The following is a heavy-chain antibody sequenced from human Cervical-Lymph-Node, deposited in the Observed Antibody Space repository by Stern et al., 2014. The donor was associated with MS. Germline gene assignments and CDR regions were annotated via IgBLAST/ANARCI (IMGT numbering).Heavy chain of an antibody. CDR1: GFTVSNNY. CDR3: ARAIFGVNTAAMAPDAFDT. V-gene: IGHV3-53*01. D-gene: IGHD3-3*01. J-gene: IGHJ3*02. Sequence: VQLVQSGGGLIQPGGSLRLSCAAPGFTVSNNYMSWVRQAPGKGLEWVSLIYTDDTTYYAVSVKGRFTISRDSAKSKLFLQMNSLRAENTAVYYCARAIFGVNTAAMAPDAFDTWGQGTMVTVSS. CDR2: IYTDDTT.